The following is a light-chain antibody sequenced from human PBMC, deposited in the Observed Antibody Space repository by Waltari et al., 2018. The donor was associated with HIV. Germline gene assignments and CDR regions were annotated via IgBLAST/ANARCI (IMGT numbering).Light chain of an antibody. Sequence: QSVLTQPPSVSAAPGQRVTISCSGSSSNIGSNDVSWYQQLPGTAPKLLIFYNYKRPSGCPDLFSGSKSGTSATLGITGLQTGDEADYYCGTWDSGLSAVVFGGGTKLTVL. CDR1: SSNIGSND. J-gene: IGLJ3*02. V-gene: IGLV1-51*01. CDR2: YNY. CDR3: GTWDSGLSAVV.